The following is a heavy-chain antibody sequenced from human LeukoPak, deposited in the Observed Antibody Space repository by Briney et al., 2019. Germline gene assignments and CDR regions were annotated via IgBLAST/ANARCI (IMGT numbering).Heavy chain of an antibody. D-gene: IGHD3-10*01. V-gene: IGHV4-34*01. CDR1: GGSFSGYY. J-gene: IGHJ3*02. Sequence: SETLSLTCTVYGGSFSGYYWSWIRQPPGKGLEWIGEINHSGSTNYNPSLKSRVTISVDTSKNQFSLKLSSVTAADTAVYYCARSPRRRITMVRGVTRTMTFDIWGQGTMVTVSS. CDR2: INHSGST. CDR3: ARSPRRRITMVRGVTRTMTFDI.